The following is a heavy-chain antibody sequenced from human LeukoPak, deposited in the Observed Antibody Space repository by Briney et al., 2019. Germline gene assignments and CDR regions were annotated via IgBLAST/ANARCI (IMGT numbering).Heavy chain of an antibody. CDR3: ARGLVGATREQYFDY. J-gene: IGHJ4*02. CDR2: IYYTGST. CDR1: GGSISSYY. V-gene: IGHV4-59*01. Sequence: PSETLSLTCTVSGGSISSYYWSWIRQPPGKGLEWIGYIYYTGSTIHNPSLKSRVTVSVDMFKNQFSLKLSSVTAADTAVYYCARGLVGATREQYFDYWGQGTLVTVSS. D-gene: IGHD1-26*01.